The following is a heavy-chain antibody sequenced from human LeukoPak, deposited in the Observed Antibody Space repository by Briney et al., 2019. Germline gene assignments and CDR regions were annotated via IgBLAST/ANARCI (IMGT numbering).Heavy chain of an antibody. J-gene: IGHJ5*02. Sequence: SETLSLTCAVSGYSISSGYYWGWIRQPPGKGLEWIGSIYHSGSTYYNPSLKSRVTISVDTSKNQFSLKLSSVTAAVKAVYYCARLLYDGDYLWGQGTLVTVSS. V-gene: IGHV4-38-2*01. CDR1: GYSISSGYY. CDR3: ARLLYDGDYL. CDR2: IYHSGST. D-gene: IGHD4-17*01.